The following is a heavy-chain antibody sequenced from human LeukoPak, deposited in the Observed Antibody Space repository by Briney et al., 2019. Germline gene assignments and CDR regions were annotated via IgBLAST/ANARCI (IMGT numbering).Heavy chain of an antibody. CDR2: IIPIFGTA. D-gene: IGHD3-3*01. Sequence: ASVKVSCKASGGTFNSYAISWVRQAPGQGLEWMGGIIPIFGTANYAQKFQGRVTITADESTSTAYMELSSLRSEDTAVYYCAGRLRFLEWLTPHYFDYWGQGTLVTVSS. V-gene: IGHV1-69*13. CDR1: GGTFNSYA. J-gene: IGHJ4*02. CDR3: AGRLRFLEWLTPHYFDY.